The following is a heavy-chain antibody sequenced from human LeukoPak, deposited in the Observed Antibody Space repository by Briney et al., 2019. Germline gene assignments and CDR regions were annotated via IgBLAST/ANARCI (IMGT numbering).Heavy chain of an antibody. J-gene: IGHJ3*02. CDR3: ARGSKTLVRSGVAFDI. V-gene: IGHV4-39*07. CDR2: ISYSGTT. D-gene: IGHD6-13*01. CDR1: GGSISSRPYY. Sequence: SSETLSLTCTVSGGSISSRPYYWGWVRQPPGKGLEWIGTISYSGTTYYSPSLKSRVTISLDTSKNQFSLKLSSVTAADTAVYYCARGSKTLVRSGVAFDIWGQGTVVTVSS.